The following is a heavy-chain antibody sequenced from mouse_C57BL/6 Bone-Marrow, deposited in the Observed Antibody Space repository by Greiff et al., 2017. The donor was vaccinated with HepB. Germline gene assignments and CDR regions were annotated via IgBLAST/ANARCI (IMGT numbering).Heavy chain of an antibody. Sequence: QVQLQQPGAELVRPGSSVKLSCKASGYTFTSYWMHWVKQRPIQGLEWIGNIDPSDSETHYNQKFKDKATLTVDKSSSTAYMQLSSLTSEDSAVYYCARTLRSWYFDVWGTGTTVTVSS. J-gene: IGHJ1*03. CDR1: GYTFTSYW. V-gene: IGHV1-52*01. CDR3: ARTLRSWYFDV. CDR2: IDPSDSET. D-gene: IGHD1-1*01.